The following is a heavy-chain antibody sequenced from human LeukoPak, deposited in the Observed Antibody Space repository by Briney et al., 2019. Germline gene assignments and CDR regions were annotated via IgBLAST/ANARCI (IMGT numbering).Heavy chain of an antibody. CDR1: GFTFSTYA. J-gene: IGHJ4*02. Sequence: PGGSLRLSCAASGFTFSTYAMYWVRQAPVKGLEWVSVISGSGASTYYADSVKGRFTISRDNSKSTLYLQMNSLRAEDTAVYYRARGKYCTSTSCYNPVDYFEYWGQGTLVTVSS. D-gene: IGHD2-2*02. CDR3: ARGKYCTSTSCYNPVDYFEY. CDR2: ISGSGAST. V-gene: IGHV3-23*01.